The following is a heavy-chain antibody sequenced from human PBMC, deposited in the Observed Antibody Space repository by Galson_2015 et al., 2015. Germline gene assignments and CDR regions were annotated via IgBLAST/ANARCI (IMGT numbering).Heavy chain of an antibody. J-gene: IGHJ4*02. CDR2: ISGGGAITGAGT. CDR1: GFTFSDYA. CDR3: AKEGCTGINCYCNC. Sequence: SLRLSCAASGFTFSDYAMTWVRQAPGKGLEWVSTISGGGAITGAGTDYEDSVKGRFTISRDNSKNTLYLQMNRLRAEDTAVYYCAKEGCTGINCYCNCWGQGTLVTVSS. V-gene: IGHV3-23*01. D-gene: IGHD2-2*01.